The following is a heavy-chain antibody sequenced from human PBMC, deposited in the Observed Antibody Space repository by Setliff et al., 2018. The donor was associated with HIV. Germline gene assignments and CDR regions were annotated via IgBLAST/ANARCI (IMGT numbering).Heavy chain of an antibody. Sequence: ASVKVSCKASGYTFTTYAISWVRQAPGQGLERMGWISTHNDDTDYAQKFQGRVTMTRDTSTSTVYVELRSLRSDDTAVYYCARDRQDYSAGSYIYYFDYWGQGTLVTVSS. CDR1: GYTFTTYA. CDR3: ARDRQDYSAGSYIYYFDY. J-gene: IGHJ4*02. V-gene: IGHV1-18*01. CDR2: ISTHNDDT. D-gene: IGHD3-10*01.